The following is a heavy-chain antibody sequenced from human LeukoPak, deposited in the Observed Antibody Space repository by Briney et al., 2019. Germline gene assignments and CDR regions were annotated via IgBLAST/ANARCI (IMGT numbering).Heavy chain of an antibody. CDR1: GFTFSDYY. CDR3: ARVLRFYYYMDV. V-gene: IGHV3-11*01. J-gene: IGHJ6*03. CDR2: ISSSGSTI. Sequence: PGGSLRLSCAASGFTFSDYYMSWIRQAPGKGLEWVSYISSSGSTIYYADSVKGRFTISRDSAKNSLYLQMNSLRAEDTAVYYCARVLRFYYYMDVWGKGTTVTVSS. D-gene: IGHD3-3*01.